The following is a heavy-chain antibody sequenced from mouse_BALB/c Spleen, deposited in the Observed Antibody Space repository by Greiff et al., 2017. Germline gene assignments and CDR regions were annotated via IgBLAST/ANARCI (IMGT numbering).Heavy chain of an antibody. J-gene: IGHJ3*01. CDR1: GFTFSSYA. Sequence: EVQLQESGGGLVKPGGSLKLSCAASGFTFSSYAMSWVRQSPEKRLEWVAEISSGGSYTYYPDTVTGRFTISRDNAKNTLYLEMSSLRSEDTAMYYCASSGSSRSWFAYWGQGTLVTVSA. D-gene: IGHD1-1*01. CDR3: ASSGSSRSWFAY. CDR2: ISSGGSYT. V-gene: IGHV5-9-4*01.